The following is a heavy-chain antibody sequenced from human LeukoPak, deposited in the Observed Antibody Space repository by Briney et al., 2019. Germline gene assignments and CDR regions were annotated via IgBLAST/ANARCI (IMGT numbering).Heavy chain of an antibody. Sequence: GGSLRLSCAASGFTFSSYSMNWVRQAPGKGLEWVSYISSSSSTIYYADSVKGPFTISRDNAKNSLYLQMNSLGAEDTAVYYCARDQRPFWSGHGFDPWGQGTLVTVSS. CDR1: GFTFSSYS. CDR3: ARDQRPFWSGHGFDP. V-gene: IGHV3-48*01. CDR2: ISSSSSTI. J-gene: IGHJ5*02. D-gene: IGHD3-3*01.